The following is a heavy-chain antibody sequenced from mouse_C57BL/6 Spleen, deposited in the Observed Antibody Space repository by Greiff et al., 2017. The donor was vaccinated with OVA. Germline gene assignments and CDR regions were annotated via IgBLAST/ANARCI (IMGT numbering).Heavy chain of an antibody. CDR1: GYTFTDYY. CDR3: ARGRNYEAMDY. D-gene: IGHD2-1*01. Sequence: QVQLQQSGAELVRPGASVKLSCKASGYTFTDYYINWVKQRPGQGLEWIARIYPGSGTTYYNAKFKGKATLTAEKSSSTAYMQLSSLTSEDSAVYFCARGRNYEAMDYWGQGTSVTVSS. J-gene: IGHJ4*01. CDR2: IYPGSGTT. V-gene: IGHV1-76*01.